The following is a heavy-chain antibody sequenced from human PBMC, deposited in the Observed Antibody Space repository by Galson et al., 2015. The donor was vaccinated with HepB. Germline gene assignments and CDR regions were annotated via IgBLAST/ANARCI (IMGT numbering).Heavy chain of an antibody. J-gene: IGHJ5*02. CDR1: GYTFYSYS. Sequence: SVKVSCKASGYTFYSYSITWVRQAPGQGLEWVGWISPHNRDTNYAQNFQGRVTMTTDTSTSTAYMELRSLRSDDTAVYYCARGALVVAVGATQNNWFDPWGRGTLVTVSS. CDR3: ARGALVVAVGATQNNWFDP. V-gene: IGHV1-18*01. CDR2: ISPHNRDT. D-gene: IGHD2-15*01.